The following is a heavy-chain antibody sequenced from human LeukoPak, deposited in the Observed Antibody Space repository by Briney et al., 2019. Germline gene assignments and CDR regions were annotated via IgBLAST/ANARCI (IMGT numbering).Heavy chain of an antibody. J-gene: IGHJ4*02. CDR1: GLSVSTSGLC. Sequence: SGPTLLKPPPTLTLTCTFSGLSVSTSGLCVNWIRQPPGKALEWLARIDWDDDKYYSTSLKTRLTISKDTSKNQVVLTMTNMDPVDTATYLCARLSRWASAADYWGQGTLVTVSS. CDR2: IDWDDDK. CDR3: ARLSRWASAADY. D-gene: IGHD4-23*01. V-gene: IGHV2-70*11.